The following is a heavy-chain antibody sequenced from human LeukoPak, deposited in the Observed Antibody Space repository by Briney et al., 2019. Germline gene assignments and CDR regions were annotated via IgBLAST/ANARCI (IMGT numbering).Heavy chain of an antibody. CDR3: ARGGRKNYYYYYMDV. CDR1: GFTVSSNY. Sequence: GGSLRLSCAASGFTVSSNYMGWVRQAPGKGLEWVSVIYSGGSTYYADSVKGRFTISRDNSKNTLYPQMNSLRAEDTAVYYCARGGRKNYYYYYMDVWGKGTTVTVSS. CDR2: IYSGGST. V-gene: IGHV3-53*01. J-gene: IGHJ6*03.